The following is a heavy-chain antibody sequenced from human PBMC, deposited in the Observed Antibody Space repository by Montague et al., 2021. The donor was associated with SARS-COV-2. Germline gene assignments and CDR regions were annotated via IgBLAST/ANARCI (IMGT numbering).Heavy chain of an antibody. D-gene: IGHD3-10*01. J-gene: IGHJ6*03. CDR1: GTSFSGYY. CDR2: INHGGST. Sequence: SETLSLTCAVHGTSFSGYYWNWIRQPPGKELEWIGEINHGGSTKXSPSLKSRLTISADTSKNQFSLKLTSVAAADTAVYYCARLRDGVVPSPILGVGPYYSYYCMDVWGRGTTVTVSS. V-gene: IGHV4-34*01. CDR3: ARLRDGVVPSPILGVGPYYSYYCMDV.